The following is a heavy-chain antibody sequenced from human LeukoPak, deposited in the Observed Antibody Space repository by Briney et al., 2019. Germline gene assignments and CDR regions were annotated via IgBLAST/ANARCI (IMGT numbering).Heavy chain of an antibody. Sequence: GGSLRFSCAASGFTFSSYWMSWVRQAPGKGLEWVANIKKDESEKYYVDSVKGRFTISRDNAKKSLYLQMNSLRAEDTAVYYCARHLSGITGYTYGRGIDYWGQGTPVTVSS. J-gene: IGHJ4*02. CDR2: IKKDESEK. CDR3: ARHLSGITGYTYGRGIDY. V-gene: IGHV3-7*01. CDR1: GFTFSSYW. D-gene: IGHD5-18*01.